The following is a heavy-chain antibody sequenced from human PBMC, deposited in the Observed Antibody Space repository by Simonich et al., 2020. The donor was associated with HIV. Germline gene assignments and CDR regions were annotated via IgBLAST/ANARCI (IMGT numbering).Heavy chain of an antibody. D-gene: IGHD6-13*01. Sequence: QVQLVQSGPEVKKPGASVKVSCKASGYTFSNYGISWVRQAPGQGLEGMGGNKENKGDKKMAQKIQDRVTMSTDPSTSTAYMELRSLRSDDTAVYYCARDDKGGQQLVGIWGQGTLVTVSS. CDR1: GYTFSNYG. J-gene: IGHJ4*02. CDR2: NKENKGDK. V-gene: IGHV1-18*01. CDR3: ARDDKGGQQLVGI.